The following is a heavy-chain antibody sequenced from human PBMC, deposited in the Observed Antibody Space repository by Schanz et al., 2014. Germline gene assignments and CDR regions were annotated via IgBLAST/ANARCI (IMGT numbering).Heavy chain of an antibody. D-gene: IGHD2-21*01. CDR2: IIPSLGLA. CDR1: GGTFSSFG. J-gene: IGHJ4*02. CDR3: ARDRLECGAECYSVEVFEI. Sequence: QVQLEQSGAEVKKPGSSVKVSCKASGGTFSSFGINWVRQAPGQGLEWMGRIIPSLGLAKYEQKFQDKVTITADTSTTTAYMELSGLRSEDTAVYYCARDRLECGAECYSVEVFEIWGQGTLVIGSS. V-gene: IGHV1-69*04.